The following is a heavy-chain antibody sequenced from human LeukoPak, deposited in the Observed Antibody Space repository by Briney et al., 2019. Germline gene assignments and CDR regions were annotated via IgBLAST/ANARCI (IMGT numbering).Heavy chain of an antibody. CDR1: SGFITAYY. D-gene: IGHD7-27*01. Sequence: PSETLSLTCSVSSGFITAYYWSWIRQPPGKGLEWIGYVYYSGSTEYNPSLRSRVTISLEMSTHQFSLNLTSVTAADTAVYYCATNTGTVFDYWGQGALVTVSS. CDR2: VYYSGST. CDR3: ATNTGTVFDY. V-gene: IGHV4-59*01. J-gene: IGHJ4*02.